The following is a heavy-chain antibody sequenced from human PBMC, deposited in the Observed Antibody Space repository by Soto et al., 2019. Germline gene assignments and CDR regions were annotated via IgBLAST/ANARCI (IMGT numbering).Heavy chain of an antibody. Sequence: QVQLVQSGAEVKKPGASVKVSCKASGYTFTSYGISWVRQAPGQGLEWMGWISAYNGNTNYAQKLQGRVIMTTDTSTSTAYMELRSLRSEDTAVYYCASVPRVVPATNYYYSGMHVWGQGTTVTVSS. J-gene: IGHJ6*02. CDR3: ASVPRVVPATNYYYSGMHV. CDR2: ISAYNGNT. CDR1: GYTFTSYG. V-gene: IGHV1-18*04. D-gene: IGHD2-2*01.